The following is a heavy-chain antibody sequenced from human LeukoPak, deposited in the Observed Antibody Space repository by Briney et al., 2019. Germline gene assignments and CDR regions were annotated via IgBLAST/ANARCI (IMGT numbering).Heavy chain of an antibody. D-gene: IGHD1-1*01. CDR3: TKDYKADF. CDR2: IGASGDAA. Sequence: EPGGSLRLSCVTSGFTFNTYAMTWVRQAPGKGLEWVSVIGASGDAAKYADSVKGRFTISRDNSKNTLFLQMNRLRADDTAVYYCTKDYKADFWGPGTLVTVSS. V-gene: IGHV3-23*01. J-gene: IGHJ4*02. CDR1: GFTFNTYA.